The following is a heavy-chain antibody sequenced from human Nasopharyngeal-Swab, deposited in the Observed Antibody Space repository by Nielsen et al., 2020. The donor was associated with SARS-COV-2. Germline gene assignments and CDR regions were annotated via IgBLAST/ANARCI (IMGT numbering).Heavy chain of an antibody. Sequence: GESLKISCAASGFTFSPYWMTWVRQAPGKVLEWVANVKQDGTEKYFVDSVKGRFTISRDNAKNSLYLHMNSLRAEDTAVYYCARDEILDYWGQGTLVTVSS. CDR3: ARDEILDY. D-gene: IGHD2/OR15-2a*01. J-gene: IGHJ4*02. CDR2: VKQDGTEK. CDR1: GFTFSPYW. V-gene: IGHV3-7*01.